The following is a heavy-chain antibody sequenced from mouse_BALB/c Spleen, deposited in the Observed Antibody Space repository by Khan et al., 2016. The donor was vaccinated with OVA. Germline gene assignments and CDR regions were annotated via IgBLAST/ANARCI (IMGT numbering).Heavy chain of an antibody. Sequence: VQLQQSGAELVRSGASVNLSCTASGFSIKDYYMHWVKQRPEQGLEWIGWIDPENGDTEYAPKFQGKATVTADTSSNTAYLQLSSLTSEDTAVYYCKRADVRFAYWGQGTLVTVSA. CDR3: KRADVRFAY. J-gene: IGHJ3*01. CDR1: GFSIKDYY. V-gene: IGHV14-4*02. D-gene: IGHD3-3*01. CDR2: IDPENGDT.